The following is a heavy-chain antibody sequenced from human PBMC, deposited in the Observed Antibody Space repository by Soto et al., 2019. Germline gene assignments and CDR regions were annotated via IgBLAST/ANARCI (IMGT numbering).Heavy chain of an antibody. CDR3: ARDGLAAYYYDSSGYPNWFDP. V-gene: IGHV3-21*01. CDR1: GFTCSSYS. CDR2: ISSSSYI. D-gene: IGHD3-22*01. J-gene: IGHJ5*02. Sequence: PRGSLRVSCAASGFTCSSYSMNWVRRAPGKGLEWVSSISSSSYIYYADSVKGRFTISRDNAKNSLYLQMNSLRAEDTAVYYCARDGLAAYYYDSSGYPNWFDPWGQGTLVTVSS.